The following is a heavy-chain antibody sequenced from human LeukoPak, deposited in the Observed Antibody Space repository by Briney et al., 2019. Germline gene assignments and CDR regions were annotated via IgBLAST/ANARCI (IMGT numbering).Heavy chain of an antibody. D-gene: IGHD6-19*01. CDR1: GGSFSGYY. CDR3: ARLYSSGWSWFDP. Sequence: SETLSLTCAVYGGSFSGYYWSWIRQPPGKGLEWIGEINHSGSTNYNPSLKSRVTISVDTSKNQFSLKLSSVTAADTAVYYCARLYSSGWSWFDPWGQGTLVTVSS. CDR2: INHSGST. V-gene: IGHV4-34*01. J-gene: IGHJ5*02.